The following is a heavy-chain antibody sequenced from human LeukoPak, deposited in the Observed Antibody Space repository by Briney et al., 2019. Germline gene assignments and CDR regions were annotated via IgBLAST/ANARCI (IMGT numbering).Heavy chain of an antibody. J-gene: IGHJ6*02. CDR1: GFTVSSNY. CDR3: ARAPGYSSTWRSNGMDV. Sequence: SGGSLRLSCAVSGFTVSSNYMSWVRQPPGKGLEWVSGIYTGGSTYSADSVKGRFTIFRDNAKNSLYLQMNSLRAEDTAVYYCARAPGYSSTWRSNGMDVWGQGTTVTISS. D-gene: IGHD6-13*01. CDR2: IYTGGST. V-gene: IGHV3-53*01.